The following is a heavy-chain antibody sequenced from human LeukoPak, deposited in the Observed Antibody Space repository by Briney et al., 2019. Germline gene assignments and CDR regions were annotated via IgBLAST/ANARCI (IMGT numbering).Heavy chain of an antibody. CDR2: SSPKSGDT. CDR3: ARRMAYGGDY. J-gene: IGHJ4*02. CDR1: GYTFTDYY. Sequence: ASVKVSCKASGYTFTDYYIHWVRQAPGQGLEWMGWSSPKSGDTNYAQNFQHRVTMTRDTSISTAYMELSSLRSDDTAMYYCARRMAYGGDYWGQGTLVTVPS. V-gene: IGHV1-2*02. D-gene: IGHD4-23*01.